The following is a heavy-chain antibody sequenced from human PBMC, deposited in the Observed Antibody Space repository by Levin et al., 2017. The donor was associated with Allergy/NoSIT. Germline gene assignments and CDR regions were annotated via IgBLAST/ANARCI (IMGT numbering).Heavy chain of an antibody. D-gene: IGHD3-10*01. CDR1: GYTFTSYY. V-gene: IGHV1-46*01. CDR2: INPSGGST. CDR3: TRDPHYYGSGSYYNEGAFAI. Sequence: ASVKVSCKASGYTFTSYYMHWVRQAPGQGLEWMGIINPSGGSTSYAQKFQGRVTMTRDTSTSTVTMELSSLRSEDSAVYYCTRDPHYYGSGSYYNEGAFAIWGQGTMVTVSS. J-gene: IGHJ3*02.